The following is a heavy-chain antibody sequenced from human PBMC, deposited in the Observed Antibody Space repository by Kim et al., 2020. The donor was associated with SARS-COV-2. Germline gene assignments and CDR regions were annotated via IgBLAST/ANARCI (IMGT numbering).Heavy chain of an antibody. CDR2: GSI. Sequence: GSIGYADSVKGRFTISRDNAKNSLYLQMNSLGAEDTALYYCAKALGAFDIWGQGTMVTVSS. CDR3: AKALGAFDI. V-gene: IGHV3-9*01. J-gene: IGHJ3*02.